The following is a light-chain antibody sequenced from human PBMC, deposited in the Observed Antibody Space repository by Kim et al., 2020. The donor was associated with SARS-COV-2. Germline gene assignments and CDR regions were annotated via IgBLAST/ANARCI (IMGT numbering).Light chain of an antibody. J-gene: IGKJ2*01. CDR3: QVYNNWPPMYT. CDR2: GAS. CDR1: QSVSSN. Sequence: SPGERATLSCRASQSVSSNLAWYQQTPGQAPRLLIFGASTRATGIPARFSGSGSGTDFTLTISSLQSEDFAVYYCQVYNNWPPMYTFGQGTKLEI. V-gene: IGKV3-15*01.